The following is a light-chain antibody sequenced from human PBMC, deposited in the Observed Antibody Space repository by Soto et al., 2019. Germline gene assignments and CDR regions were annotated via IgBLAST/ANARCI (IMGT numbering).Light chain of an antibody. V-gene: IGLV2-23*01. Sequence: QSALTQPASVSGSPGQSITISCTGTSSDVGSYNLVSWYQQHPGKAPKLMIYEGNKRPSGVSSRFSGSKSGNTASLTISGLQSEDEADYYCCSYAGSGTYVFGTGTKLTVL. CDR2: EGN. J-gene: IGLJ1*01. CDR3: CSYAGSGTYV. CDR1: SSDVGSYNL.